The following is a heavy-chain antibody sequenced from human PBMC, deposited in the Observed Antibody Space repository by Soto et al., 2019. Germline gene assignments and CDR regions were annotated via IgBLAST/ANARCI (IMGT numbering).Heavy chain of an antibody. CDR3: ARNYYDSSGYYSDFDY. J-gene: IGHJ4*02. D-gene: IGHD3-22*01. Sequence: ASVKVSCKASGYTFTSYAMHWVRQAPGQGLEWMGWISAYNGNTNYAQKLQGRVTMTTDTSTSTAYMELRSLRSDDTAVYYCARNYYDSSGYYSDFDYWGQGTLVTVSS. V-gene: IGHV1-18*01. CDR2: ISAYNGNT. CDR1: GYTFTSYA.